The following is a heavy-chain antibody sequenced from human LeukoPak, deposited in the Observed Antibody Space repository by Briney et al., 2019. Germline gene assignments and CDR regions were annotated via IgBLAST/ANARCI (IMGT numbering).Heavy chain of an antibody. CDR2: INHSGST. J-gene: IGHJ4*02. Sequence: PSETLSLTCAVYGGSFSGYYWSWIRQPPGKGLEWSGEINHSGSTNYNPSLKSRVTISLDTSKNQFSLKLSSVTAADPAVYYCARARITIFGVVKAPDYWGQGTLVTVSS. CDR1: GGSFSGYY. V-gene: IGHV4-34*01. CDR3: ARARITIFGVVKAPDY. D-gene: IGHD3-3*01.